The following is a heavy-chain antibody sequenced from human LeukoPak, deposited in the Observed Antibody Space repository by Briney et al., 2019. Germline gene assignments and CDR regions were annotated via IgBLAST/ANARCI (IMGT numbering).Heavy chain of an antibody. J-gene: IGHJ5*02. Sequence: ASVKVSCKASGYTFTSYDINWVRQATGQGLEWMGWMNPNSGNTGYAQKFQGRVTISRDTSASTAYMELSSLRSEDMAVYYCARGETPGSYYRSWGQGTLVTVSS. CDR2: MNPNSGNT. CDR3: ARGETPGSYYRS. D-gene: IGHD3-10*01. V-gene: IGHV1-8*03. CDR1: GYTFTSYD.